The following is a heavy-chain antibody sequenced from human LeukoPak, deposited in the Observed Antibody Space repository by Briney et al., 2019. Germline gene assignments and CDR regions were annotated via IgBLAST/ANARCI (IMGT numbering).Heavy chain of an antibody. CDR1: GGPVGNEC. V-gene: IGHV4-59*02. CDR2: IYHNGIT. CDR3: VRFRNTWWFDY. J-gene: IGHJ4*02. Sequence: LSLACAIGGGPVGNECRNWGRQTQEKKMEWVGYIYHNGITNYNPSLKSRVTISLDTSKTQFSLKLSSVTAADTAVYYCVRFRNTWWFDYSGQGSLVTVSS. D-gene: IGHD2-8*02.